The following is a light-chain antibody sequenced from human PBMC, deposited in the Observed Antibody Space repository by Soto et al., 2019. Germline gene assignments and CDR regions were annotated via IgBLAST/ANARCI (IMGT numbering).Light chain of an antibody. CDR3: QSYDNSPSTYV. J-gene: IGLJ1*01. Sequence: QSVLTQPPSVSGAPGQRVTISCTGSSSNIGVGYDVHWYRQLPGTAPKLLIYANSRRPAGIPDRFSGSKSGTSASLAITGLQAEDEADYYCQSYDNSPSTYVFGTGTKLTVL. CDR2: ANS. V-gene: IGLV1-40*01. CDR1: SSNIGVGYD.